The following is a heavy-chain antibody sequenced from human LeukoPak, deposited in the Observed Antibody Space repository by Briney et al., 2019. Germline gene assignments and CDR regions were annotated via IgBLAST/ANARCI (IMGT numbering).Heavy chain of an antibody. CDR1: GYRFTSYW. CDR2: IYPGDSDT. D-gene: IGHD3-10*01. CDR3: ARHRALRRDAFDI. J-gene: IGHJ3*02. Sequence: GESPQISRKGSGYRFTSYWIGWVRPLPGKGLEWMGIIYPGDSDTRYSPSFQGQVTISADKSISTAYLQWSSLKASDTAMYYCARHRALRRDAFDIWGQGTMVTVSS. V-gene: IGHV5-51*01.